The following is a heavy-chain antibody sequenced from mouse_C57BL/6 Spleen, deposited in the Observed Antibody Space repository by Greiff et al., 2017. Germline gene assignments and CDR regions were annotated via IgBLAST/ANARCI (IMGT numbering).Heavy chain of an antibody. CDR1: GYTFTSYW. J-gene: IGHJ4*01. CDR2: IYPGSGST. D-gene: IGHD2-5*01. CDR3: ARERAYYSNYEDAMDY. Sequence: QVQLQQSGAELVKPGASVKMSCKASGYTFTSYWITWVKQRPGQGLEWIGDIYPGSGSTNYNEKFKSKATLTVDTSSSTAYMQLSSLTSEDSAVYYCARERAYYSNYEDAMDYWGQGTSVTVSS. V-gene: IGHV1-55*01.